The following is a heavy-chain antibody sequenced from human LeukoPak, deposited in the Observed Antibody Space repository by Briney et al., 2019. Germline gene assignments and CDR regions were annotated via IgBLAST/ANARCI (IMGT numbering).Heavy chain of an antibody. J-gene: IGHJ6*02. D-gene: IGHD5-18*01. Sequence: GGSLRLSCAASGLTFSSYEMNWVRQAPGKGLEWVSYISSSGSIIYYADSVKGRFTISRDNAKNSLYLQMNSLRAEDTAVYYCARDQRGYSYGSLSYYYYYGMDVWGQGTTVTVSS. CDR1: GLTFSSYE. CDR3: ARDQRGYSYGSLSYYYYYGMDV. V-gene: IGHV3-48*03. CDR2: ISSSGSII.